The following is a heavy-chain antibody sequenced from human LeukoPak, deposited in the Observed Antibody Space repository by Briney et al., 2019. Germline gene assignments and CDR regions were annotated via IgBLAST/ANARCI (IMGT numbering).Heavy chain of an antibody. CDR3: ARQSRDGSKSRGYFFDS. J-gene: IGHJ4*02. V-gene: IGHV5-51*01. Sequence: GESLKISCKVSGYSFTTYWIAWVRQMPGKGLEWMGIIYPGDSDTTYSPSFQGQVTISADRSSSTVYLHWSSLKASDTAMYYCARQSRDGSKSRGYFFDSWGQGTLVTVSS. CDR2: IYPGDSDT. D-gene: IGHD3-10*01. CDR1: GYSFTTYW.